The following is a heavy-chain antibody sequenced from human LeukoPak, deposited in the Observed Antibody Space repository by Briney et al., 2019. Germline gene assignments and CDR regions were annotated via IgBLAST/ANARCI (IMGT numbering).Heavy chain of an antibody. CDR2: ISSSSSSTI. CDR3: ASQWELLSPDAFDI. V-gene: IGHV3-48*02. D-gene: IGHD1-26*01. Sequence: GGSLRLSCAASGFTFSSYSMNWVRQAPGKGLEWVSYISSSSSSTIYYADSVKGRFTISRDNAKNSLYLQMNSLRDEDTAVYYCASQWELLSPDAFDIWGQGTMVTVS. CDR1: GFTFSSYS. J-gene: IGHJ3*02.